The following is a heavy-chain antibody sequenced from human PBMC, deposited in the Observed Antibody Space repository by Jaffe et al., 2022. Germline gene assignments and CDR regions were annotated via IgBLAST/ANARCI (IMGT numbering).Heavy chain of an antibody. CDR2: IRYDGSNK. D-gene: IGHD3-10*01. J-gene: IGHJ3*02. Sequence: QVQLVESGGGVVQPGGSLRLSCAASGFTFSSYGMHWVRQAPGKGLEWVAFIRYDGSNKYYADSVKGRFTISRDNSKNTLYLQMNSLRAEDTAVYYCAKDPDYYGSGDDAFDIWGQGTMVTVSS. CDR3: AKDPDYYGSGDDAFDI. CDR1: GFTFSSYG. V-gene: IGHV3-30*02.